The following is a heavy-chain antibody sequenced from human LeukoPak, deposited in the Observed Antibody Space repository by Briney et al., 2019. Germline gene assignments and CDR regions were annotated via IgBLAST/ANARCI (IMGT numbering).Heavy chain of an antibody. CDR2: IWSDGNNR. CDR3: AKDPGASVSGFHMDV. CDR1: GFTFRNYG. Sequence: GGSPRLSCAASGFTFRNYGMHWVRQAPGKGLEWVSFIWSDGNNRFYADSVKGRFTISRDNSKNMLYLQMDSLRPDDTALYYCAKDPGASVSGFHMDVWGKGTTVIVSS. D-gene: IGHD2-8*02. V-gene: IGHV3-30*02. J-gene: IGHJ6*03.